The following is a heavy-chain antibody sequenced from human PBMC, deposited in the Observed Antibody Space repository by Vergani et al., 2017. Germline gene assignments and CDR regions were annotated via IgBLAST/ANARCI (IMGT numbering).Heavy chain of an antibody. Sequence: QVQLVQSGGGVVQPGRSLRLSCAASGFTFSDYYMSWIRQAPGKGLEWVSYISSSSSYTNYADSVKGRFTISRDNAKNSLYLQMNSLRAEDTAVYYCARDTRGGYYDSSGDFDYWGQGTLVTVSS. V-gene: IGHV3-11*06. CDR1: GFTFSDYY. D-gene: IGHD3-22*01. J-gene: IGHJ4*02. CDR2: ISSSSSYT. CDR3: ARDTRGGYYDSSGDFDY.